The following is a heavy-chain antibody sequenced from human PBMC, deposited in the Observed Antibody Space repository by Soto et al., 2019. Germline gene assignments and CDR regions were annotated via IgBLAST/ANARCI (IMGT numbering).Heavy chain of an antibody. V-gene: IGHV1-8*01. CDR2: MNPNSGNT. D-gene: IGHD3-3*01. J-gene: IGHJ6*02. CDR3: ARGLRFLEWFRYYYAMDV. CDR1: GYTFTSYD. Sequence: ASVKVYCKASGYTFTSYDINWVRQATGQGLEWMGWMNPNSGNTGYAQKFQGRVTMTRNTSISTAYMELSSLRSEDTAVYYCARGLRFLEWFRYYYAMDVWGQGTTVNVSS.